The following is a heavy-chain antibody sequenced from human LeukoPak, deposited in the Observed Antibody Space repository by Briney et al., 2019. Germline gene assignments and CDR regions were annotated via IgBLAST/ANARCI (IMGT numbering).Heavy chain of an antibody. V-gene: IGHV3-23*01. Sequence: GGSLRLSCAASGFTFSSYAMSWVRQAPGKGLEWVSAISGSGGSTYYADSVKGRFTISRDNSKNTLYLQMYSLRAEDTAVYYCAKDRSSGWYEDYWGQGILVTVSS. CDR2: ISGSGGST. CDR1: GFTFSSYA. J-gene: IGHJ4*02. D-gene: IGHD6-19*01. CDR3: AKDRSSGWYEDY.